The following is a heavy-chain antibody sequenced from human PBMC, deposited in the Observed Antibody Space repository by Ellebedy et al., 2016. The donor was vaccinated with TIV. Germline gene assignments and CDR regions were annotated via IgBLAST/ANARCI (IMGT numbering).Heavy chain of an antibody. CDR3: VTAEAARVSPNY. CDR2: VSGGGSNI. V-gene: IGHV3-48*02. D-gene: IGHD6-6*01. Sequence: GESLKISCAASGFTFSDYSMNWVRQAPGKGLEWVSYVSGGGSNIKYADSVKGRFTISRDSAKNSLYLQVNSLRDEDTAVYFCVTAEAARVSPNYWGQGTLVTVSS. J-gene: IGHJ4*02. CDR1: GFTFSDYS.